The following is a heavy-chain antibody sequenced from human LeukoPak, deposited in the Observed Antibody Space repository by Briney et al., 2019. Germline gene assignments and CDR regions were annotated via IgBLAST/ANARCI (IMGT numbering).Heavy chain of an antibody. Sequence: ASVKVSCTASGYTFTSYYMHWVRQAPGQGLEWMGIINPSGGSTSYAQKFQGRVTMTRDTSTSTVYMELSSLRSEDTAVYYCARSKGIAVAGYPFNYWGQGTLVTVSS. CDR1: GYTFTSYY. CDR2: INPSGGST. V-gene: IGHV1-46*01. D-gene: IGHD6-19*01. J-gene: IGHJ4*02. CDR3: ARSKGIAVAGYPFNY.